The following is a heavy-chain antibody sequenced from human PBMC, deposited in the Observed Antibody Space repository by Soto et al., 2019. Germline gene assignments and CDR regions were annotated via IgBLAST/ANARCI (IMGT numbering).Heavy chain of an antibody. D-gene: IGHD3-22*01. J-gene: IGHJ2*01. V-gene: IGHV4-30-4*01. CDR2: VYYSGST. CDR1: GDSINNNDYY. Sequence: QLHESGPGVVKPSETLSLTCTVSGDSINNNDYYWNWIRQTPGEGLEWIGYVYYSGSTYYIPSLKSRLSMSVDTSKNQFSLKLSSVTAADTAIYYCARMSYYYDKWYFDLWGRGTLVTVSS. CDR3: ARMSYYYDKWYFDL.